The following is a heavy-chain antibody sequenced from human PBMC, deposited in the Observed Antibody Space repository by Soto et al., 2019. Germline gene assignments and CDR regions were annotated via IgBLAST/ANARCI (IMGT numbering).Heavy chain of an antibody. CDR2: IIPIFGTA. J-gene: IGHJ4*02. CDR1: GGTFSSYA. Sequence: QVQLVQSGAEVKKPGSSVKVSCKASGGTFSSYAISWVRQAPGQGLEWMGGIIPIFGTANCAQKFQGRVTITANKSTSTAYMELSSLRSEDTAVYYCANRVTTGDRDFDYWGQGTLVTVSS. V-gene: IGHV1-69*06. D-gene: IGHD4-4*01. CDR3: ANRVTTGDRDFDY.